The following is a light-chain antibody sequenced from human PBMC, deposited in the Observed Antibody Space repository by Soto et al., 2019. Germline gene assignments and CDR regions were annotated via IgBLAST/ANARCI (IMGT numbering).Light chain of an antibody. J-gene: IGKJ4*01. CDR3: QQYGSSPWLT. V-gene: IGKV3-20*01. CDR2: GAS. Sequence: EIVLTRSPGTLSLSPGERATLSCRASQSVSSSYLAWYQQKPGQAPRLLIYGASSRATGIPDRFSGSGSGTDFTLTISRLEPEDFAVYYCQQYGSSPWLTFGGGTKVEIK. CDR1: QSVSSSY.